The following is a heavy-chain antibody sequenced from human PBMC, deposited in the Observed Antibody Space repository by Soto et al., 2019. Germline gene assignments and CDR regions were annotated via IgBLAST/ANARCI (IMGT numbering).Heavy chain of an antibody. Sequence: EMMSVTCSVADGSISSYCWSCIRQPPGKGLEWIGYIYYSGSTNYNPSLKSRVTISVDTSKNQFSLKLSSVTAADTAVYYCAKDGGYSYGPYDYWGQGTLVTVSS. V-gene: IGHV4-59*12. D-gene: IGHD5-18*01. CDR1: DGSISSYC. CDR2: IYYSGST. J-gene: IGHJ4*02. CDR3: AKDGGYSYGPYDY.